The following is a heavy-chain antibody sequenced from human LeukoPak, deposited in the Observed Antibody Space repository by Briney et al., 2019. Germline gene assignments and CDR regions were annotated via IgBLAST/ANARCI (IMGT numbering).Heavy chain of an antibody. CDR1: GGSISSYY. Sequence: PSETLSLTCTVSGGSISSYYWSWIRQPPGKGLGWIGYIYYSGSTNYNPSLKSRATISVDTSKNQFSLKLSSVTAADTAVYYCARGGLPDSQWLVEPGCDYWGQGTLVTVSS. V-gene: IGHV4-59*01. J-gene: IGHJ4*02. CDR2: IYYSGST. D-gene: IGHD6-19*01. CDR3: ARGGLPDSQWLVEPGCDY.